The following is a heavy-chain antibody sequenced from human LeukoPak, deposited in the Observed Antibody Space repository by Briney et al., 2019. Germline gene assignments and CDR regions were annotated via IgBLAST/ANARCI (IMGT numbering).Heavy chain of an antibody. CDR2: IIPIFGTA. CDR1: GGTFSSYA. D-gene: IGHD1-7*01. V-gene: IGHV1-69*05. J-gene: IGHJ4*02. Sequence: GSTVKVSCKASGGTFSSYAISWVRQAPGQGLEWMGRIIPIFGTANYAQKFQGRVTITTDESTSTAYMELSSLRSEDTAVYYCTRDELHQYYFDYWGQGTLLTVSS. CDR3: TRDELHQYYFDY.